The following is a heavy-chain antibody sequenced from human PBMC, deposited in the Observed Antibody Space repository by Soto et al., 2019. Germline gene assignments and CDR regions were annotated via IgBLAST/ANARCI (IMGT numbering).Heavy chain of an antibody. V-gene: IGHV4-61*01. CDR1: GGSVSSGSYY. CDR3: ARGSVFMTTVEFDP. J-gene: IGHJ5*02. D-gene: IGHD4-17*01. CDR2: IYYSGST. Sequence: PSETLSLTCTVSGGSVSSGSYYWSWIRQPPGKGLEWIGYIYYSGSTNYNPSLKSRVTISVDTSKNQFSLKLSSVTAADTAVYYCARGSVFMTTVEFDPWGQGTLVTVSS.